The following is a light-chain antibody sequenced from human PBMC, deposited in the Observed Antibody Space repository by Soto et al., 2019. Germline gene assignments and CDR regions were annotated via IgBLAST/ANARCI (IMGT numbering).Light chain of an antibody. CDR2: KAS. Sequence: DIQMTHSPSTLSASVGDRVTITCRASQSISSWLAWYQQKPGKAPKLLIYKASSLESGVPSRLSGSGSGTEFTLTISNLQPDDFATYYCQQYNSYSTWTFGQGTKVEIK. CDR3: QQYNSYSTWT. V-gene: IGKV1-5*03. J-gene: IGKJ1*01. CDR1: QSISSW.